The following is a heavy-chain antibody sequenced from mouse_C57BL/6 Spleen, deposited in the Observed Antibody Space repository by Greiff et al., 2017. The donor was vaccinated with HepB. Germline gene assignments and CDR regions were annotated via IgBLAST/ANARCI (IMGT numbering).Heavy chain of an antibody. CDR3: ARGDYSNDGGYFDV. CDR2: FHPYNDDT. J-gene: IGHJ1*03. D-gene: IGHD2-12*01. CDR1: GYTFTTYP. V-gene: IGHV1-47*01. Sequence: QVQLQQSGAELVKPGASVKMSCKASGYTFTTYPIEWMKQNHGKSLEWIGNFHPYNDDTKYNEKFKGKATLTVEKSSSTVYLGLSRLTSDDSAVYYCARGDYSNDGGYFDVWGTGTTVTVSS.